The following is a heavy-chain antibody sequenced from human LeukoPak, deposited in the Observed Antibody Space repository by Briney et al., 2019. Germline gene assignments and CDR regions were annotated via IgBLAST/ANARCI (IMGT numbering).Heavy chain of an antibody. J-gene: IGHJ3*02. CDR1: GFTFNYYW. V-gene: IGHV3-7*01. D-gene: IGHD4-17*01. CDR2: IQQDGSEK. Sequence: GGSLRLSCAASGFTFNYYWLTWVRQAPGKGLEWVANIQQDGSEKYYVDSVKGRFTISRDNAKNSLYLQMNSLRAEDTAVYYCARDRRYGDYAGDDAFDIWGQGTMVTVSS. CDR3: ARDRRYGDYAGDDAFDI.